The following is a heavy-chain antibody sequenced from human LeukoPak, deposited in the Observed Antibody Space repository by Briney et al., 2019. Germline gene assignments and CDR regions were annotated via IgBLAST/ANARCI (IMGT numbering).Heavy chain of an antibody. J-gene: IGHJ4*02. Sequence: GGSLRLSCAASGFTFSSYEMNWVCQAPGKGLEWVSYISSSGSTIYYADSVKGRFTISRDNAKNSLYLQMNSLRAEDTAVYYCARDAASVGAKARGIYFDCWGQGTLVTVSS. V-gene: IGHV3-48*03. CDR3: ARDAASVGAKARGIYFDC. CDR1: GFTFSSYE. D-gene: IGHD1-26*01. CDR2: ISSSGSTI.